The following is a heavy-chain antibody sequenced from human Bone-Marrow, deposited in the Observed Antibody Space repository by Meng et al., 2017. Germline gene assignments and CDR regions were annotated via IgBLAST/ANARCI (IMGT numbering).Heavy chain of an antibody. CDR2: INHSGST. CDR3: ARGTGGVVVVAAAPSTINYFDY. D-gene: IGHD2-15*01. CDR1: GGSFSGYY. Sequence: GSLRLSCAVYGGSFSGYYWSWIRHPPGKGLEWIGEINHSGSTNYNPSLKSRVTISVDTSKNQFSLKLSSVTAADTAVYYCARGTGGVVVVAAAPSTINYFDYWGQGTLVTVSS. V-gene: IGHV4-34*01. J-gene: IGHJ4*02.